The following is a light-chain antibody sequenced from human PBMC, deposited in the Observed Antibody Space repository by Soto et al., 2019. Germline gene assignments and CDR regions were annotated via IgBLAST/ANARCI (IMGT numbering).Light chain of an antibody. CDR3: QSYDSDLSVV. CDR2: ENN. CDR1: SSNIGAGHG. Sequence: QSVLTQPPSVSGAPGQRVTISCTGSSSNIGAGHGVQWYQQPPGTAPKLLIYENNFRPSGVSVRFSGSKSGASASLAITGLQAEDEGDYYCQSYDSDLSVVFGGGTKPPS. J-gene: IGLJ2*01. V-gene: IGLV1-40*01.